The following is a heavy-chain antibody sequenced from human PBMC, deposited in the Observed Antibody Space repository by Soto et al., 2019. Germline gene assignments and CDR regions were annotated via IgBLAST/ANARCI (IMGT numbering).Heavy chain of an antibody. D-gene: IGHD1-1*01. Sequence: QITLKESGPTLVKPTQTLTLTCTFSGFSLSTSGVGVGWIRQPPGKALEWLAAIYCDDATEYSPSLKNRLTISKDSSKNQVVLTMTNMGPMDTGTYYCARKGPEDWTLDYWGQGTLVTVAS. CDR1: GFSLSTSGVG. J-gene: IGHJ4*02. CDR2: IYCDDAT. CDR3: ARKGPEDWTLDY. V-gene: IGHV2-5*02.